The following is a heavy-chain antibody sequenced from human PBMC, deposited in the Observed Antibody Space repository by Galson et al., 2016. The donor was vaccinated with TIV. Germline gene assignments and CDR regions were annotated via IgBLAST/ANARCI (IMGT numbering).Heavy chain of an antibody. CDR2: INYGGSPK. Sequence: SLRLSCAASGFTLSDYYMTRIRQAPGQGLQWLSYINYGGSPKYDADSMKGRLTISRDIAKNSIYLDMSSLTADDTAVYYCARYSGRYYALDVWGQGTTVTVSS. CDR1: GFTLSDYY. CDR3: ARYSGRYYALDV. J-gene: IGHJ6*02. D-gene: IGHD1-26*01. V-gene: IGHV3-11*01.